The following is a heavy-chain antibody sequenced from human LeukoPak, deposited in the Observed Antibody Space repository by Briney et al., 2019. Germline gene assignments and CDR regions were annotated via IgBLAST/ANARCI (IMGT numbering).Heavy chain of an antibody. J-gene: IGHJ5*02. D-gene: IGHD6-13*01. CDR1: GGSISSYY. Sequence: PSETLSLTCSVSGGSISSYYWVWIRQPPGKGLEWIGNIYYSGDTYYNPSLKSRATISVDTSKKQFSLKLNSVTAADTAVYYCARRRGDSSCVDPWGQGTLVTVSS. CDR2: IYYSGDT. CDR3: ARRRGDSSCVDP. V-gene: IGHV4-39*01.